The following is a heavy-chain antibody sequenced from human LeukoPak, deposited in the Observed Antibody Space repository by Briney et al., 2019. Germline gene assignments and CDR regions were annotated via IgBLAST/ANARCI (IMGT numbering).Heavy chain of an antibody. D-gene: IGHD3-16*01. CDR2: ISSSSIYI. CDR1: GFTFSTYY. Sequence: GGSLRLSCAASGFTFSTYYMNWVRQAPGKGLEWVSSISSSSIYIYYADSVKGRFTISRDNAKNSLYLQMNSLRAEDTAVYYCARGRPLGANFWVYWGQGTLVTVSS. J-gene: IGHJ4*02. V-gene: IGHV3-21*01. CDR3: ARGRPLGANFWVY.